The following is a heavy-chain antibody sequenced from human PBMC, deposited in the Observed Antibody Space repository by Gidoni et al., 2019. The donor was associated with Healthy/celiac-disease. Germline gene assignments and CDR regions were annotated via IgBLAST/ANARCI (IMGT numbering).Heavy chain of an antibody. J-gene: IGHJ5*02. CDR3: ARDLNVAAAGPA. Sequence: QVQLQESGPGLVKPSETLSLTCTVSGYSISSGYYWGWIRQPPGKGLEWIGSIYPSGSTYYNPSLKSRVTISVDTSKNQFSLKLSSVTAADTAVYYCARDLNVAAAGPAWGQGTLVTVSS. CDR2: IYPSGST. V-gene: IGHV4-38-2*02. D-gene: IGHD6-13*01. CDR1: GYSISSGYY.